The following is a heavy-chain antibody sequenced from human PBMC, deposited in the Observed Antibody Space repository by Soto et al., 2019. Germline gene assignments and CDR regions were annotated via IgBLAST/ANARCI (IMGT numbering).Heavy chain of an antibody. CDR3: ARDGSYYDSSGYLVYAFDI. V-gene: IGHV1-18*01. D-gene: IGHD3-22*01. CDR1: GYTFTSYS. Sequence: ASVKVSCKASGYTFTSYSISWVRQAPGQGLGWVGWISAYNNNTNYAQKLQGRVTMTTDTSTSTAYMELWSLRSDDTAVYYCARDGSYYDSSGYLVYAFDIWGQGTMVTVSS. CDR2: ISAYNNNT. J-gene: IGHJ3*02.